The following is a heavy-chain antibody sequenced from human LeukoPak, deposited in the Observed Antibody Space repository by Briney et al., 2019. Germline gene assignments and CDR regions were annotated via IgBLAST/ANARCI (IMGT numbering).Heavy chain of an antibody. J-gene: IGHJ5*02. CDR1: GFTFNDYY. Sequence: GGSLRLSCAASGFTFNDYYMSWIRQAPGKGLEWLSYINIGGTNTHYADSVKGRFTISRENAKKSLYLEMNNLRAEDTAVYYCATDGAGFDTWGQGVLVPVSS. CDR3: ATDGAGFDT. CDR2: INIGGTNT. V-gene: IGHV3-11*01.